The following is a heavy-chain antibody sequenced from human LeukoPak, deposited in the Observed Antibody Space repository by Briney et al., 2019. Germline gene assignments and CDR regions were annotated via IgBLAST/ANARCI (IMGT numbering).Heavy chain of an antibody. CDR1: GFTFSSYA. CDR3: ARGRDYYGSGRRFDY. D-gene: IGHD3-10*01. J-gene: IGHJ4*02. V-gene: IGHV3-30*04. Sequence: GGSLRLSCAASGFTFSSYAMHWVRQAPGKGLEWVAVISYDGSNKYYADSVKGRFTISRDNSKNTLYLQMNSLRAEDTAVYYCARGRDYYGSGRRFDYWGQGTLVAVSS. CDR2: ISYDGSNK.